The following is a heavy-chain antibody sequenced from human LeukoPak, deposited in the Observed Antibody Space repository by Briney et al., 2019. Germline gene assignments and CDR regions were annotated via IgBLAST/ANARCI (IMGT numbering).Heavy chain of an antibody. CDR1: GYTFTGYY. J-gene: IGHJ6*02. V-gene: IGHV1-2*02. CDR2: INHNSGDT. CDR3: SRETTMGIYYYGMDV. Sequence: GGSVKVSCKASGYTFTGYYMHWVRQAPGQGLEWMGCINHNSGDTNYAQKVQGRVTMTRDTSISTVYMELNKLRLDDTAVYYCSRETTMGIYYYGMDVWGQGTSVSVSS. D-gene: IGHD5-18*01.